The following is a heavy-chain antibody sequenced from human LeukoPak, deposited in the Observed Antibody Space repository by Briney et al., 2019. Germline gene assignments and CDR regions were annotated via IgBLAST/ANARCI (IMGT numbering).Heavy chain of an antibody. CDR1: GPIVSTNY. D-gene: IGHD3-22*01. V-gene: IGHV3-53*01. CDR2: LYVNENR. CDR3: ARESSGYYGGLFDY. J-gene: IGHJ4*02. Sequence: GGSLRLSCAVSGPIVSTNYMSWVRQAPGKGLEWISILYVNENRYYADSVKGRFIISRDTSKNTLYLQMNSLRAEDTAVYYCARESSGYYGGLFDYWGQGTLVTVSS.